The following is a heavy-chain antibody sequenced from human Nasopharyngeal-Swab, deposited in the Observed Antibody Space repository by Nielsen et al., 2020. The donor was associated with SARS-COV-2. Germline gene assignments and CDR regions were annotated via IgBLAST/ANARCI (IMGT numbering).Heavy chain of an antibody. CDR2: INPNSGGT. Sequence: ASVKVSCKASGYTFTGYYMHWVRQAPGQGLEWMGRINPNSGGTNYAQKFQGRVTMTRDTSISTAYMELSRLRSDDTAVYYCARVEDWMDYFDYWGTGTLVTVSS. D-gene: IGHD3/OR15-3a*01. CDR1: GYTFTGYY. J-gene: IGHJ4*02. V-gene: IGHV1-2*06. CDR3: ARVEDWMDYFDY.